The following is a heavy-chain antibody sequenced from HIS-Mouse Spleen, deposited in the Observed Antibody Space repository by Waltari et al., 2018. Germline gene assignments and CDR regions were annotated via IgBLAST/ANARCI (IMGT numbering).Heavy chain of an antibody. CDR3: AREIPYSSSWYDWYFDL. CDR1: GGSISSSSYY. J-gene: IGHJ2*01. CDR2: IYYSGTT. V-gene: IGHV4-39*07. D-gene: IGHD6-13*01. Sequence: QLQLQESGPGLVKPSETLSLTCTVSGGSISSSSYYWGWIRQPPGQGLEWIGSIYYSGTTHANHSLRGRVPISVDTSKSQFSLKLSSVTAADTAVYYCAREIPYSSSWYDWYFDLWGRGTLVTVSS.